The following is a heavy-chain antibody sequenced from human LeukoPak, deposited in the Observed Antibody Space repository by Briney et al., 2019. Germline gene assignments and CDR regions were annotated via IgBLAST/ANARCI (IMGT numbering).Heavy chain of an antibody. Sequence: GGSLRLPCAASGFTFSSYGMHWVRQAPGKGLEWVAVIWYDGSNKYYADSVKGRFTISRDNSKNTLYLQMNSLRAEDTAVYYCARESLVLTGDYWGQGTLVTVSS. V-gene: IGHV3-33*01. D-gene: IGHD6-13*01. CDR2: IWYDGSNK. J-gene: IGHJ4*02. CDR3: ARESLVLTGDY. CDR1: GFTFSSYG.